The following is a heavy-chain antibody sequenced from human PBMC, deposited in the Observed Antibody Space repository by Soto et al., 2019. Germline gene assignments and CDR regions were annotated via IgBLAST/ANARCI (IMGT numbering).Heavy chain of an antibody. D-gene: IGHD4-17*01. V-gene: IGHV3-30*18. J-gene: IGHJ6*02. CDR1: GFTFSSYG. CDR2: ISYDGSNK. Sequence: QVQLVESGGGVVQPRRSLRLSCAASGFTFSSYGMHWVRQAPGKGLEWVAVISYDGSNKYYADSVKGRFTISRDNSKNTLYLQMNSLRAEDTAVYYCAKDGGDIYGDYGVYYYYGMDVWGQGTTVTVSS. CDR3: AKDGGDIYGDYGVYYYYGMDV.